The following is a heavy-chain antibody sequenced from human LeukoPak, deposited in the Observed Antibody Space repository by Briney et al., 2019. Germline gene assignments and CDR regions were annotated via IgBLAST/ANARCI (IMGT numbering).Heavy chain of an antibody. D-gene: IGHD6-13*01. J-gene: IGHJ4*02. CDR1: GFTFSRYW. CDR3: ARDFEEKKGLAAGGSDC. V-gene: IGHV3-7*01. CDR2: IKVDGSEK. Sequence: PGGSLRLSCIASGFTFSRYWMTWVPQAPGKGLEWVADIKVDGSEKYYVDSVKGRFTISRDNAKNSLYLQMNSLRVDDTAVYYCARDFEEKKGLAAGGSDCWGQGTLVTVSS.